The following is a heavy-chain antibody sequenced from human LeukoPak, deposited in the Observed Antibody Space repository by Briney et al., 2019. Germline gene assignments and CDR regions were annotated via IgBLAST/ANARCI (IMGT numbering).Heavy chain of an antibody. CDR1: GVSLTSDDHY. CDR2: IYHRGTS. D-gene: IGHD3-22*01. V-gene: IGHV4-30-4*01. Sequence: TASETLSLTCTVSGVSLTSDDHYWTWIRQPPGRGPEWIGYIYHRGTSHYSPSLQSRLTISVDTSINQFFLRLTSVTVADTAVYYCAASSADYNGELYSWGQGTLVTVSS. CDR3: AASSADYNGELYS. J-gene: IGHJ4*02.